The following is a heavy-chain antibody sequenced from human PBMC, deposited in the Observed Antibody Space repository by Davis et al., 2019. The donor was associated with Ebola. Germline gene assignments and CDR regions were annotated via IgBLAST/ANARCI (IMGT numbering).Heavy chain of an antibody. CDR2: MSYGGTS. CDR3: ARPREQQLVRSPFDL. J-gene: IGHJ4*02. Sequence: PSETLSLTCDVSGASINSSPFYWGWIRQPPGKGLEWVGSMSYGGTSYYNASLKSRVTISVDTSKNQFSLKVRSVTAADTAVYYCARPREQQLVRSPFDLWGQGTLVTVSS. D-gene: IGHD6-13*01. CDR1: GASINSSPFY. V-gene: IGHV4-39*01.